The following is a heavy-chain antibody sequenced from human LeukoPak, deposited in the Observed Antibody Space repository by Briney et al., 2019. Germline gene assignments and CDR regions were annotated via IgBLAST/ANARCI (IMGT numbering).Heavy chain of an antibody. CDR1: GVTFRSYA. J-gene: IGHJ4*02. Sequence: SVKLSCKASGVTFRSYAISWVRHAPGQGLESIVGIIPIFGTASCEQKFQGRVKITTDESTSTAYMELSSLRSEDTAVYYCARDGGRRDGYNYHYYWGQGTLVTVSS. CDR3: ARDGGRRDGYNYHYY. CDR2: IIPIFGTA. V-gene: IGHV1-69*05. D-gene: IGHD5-24*01.